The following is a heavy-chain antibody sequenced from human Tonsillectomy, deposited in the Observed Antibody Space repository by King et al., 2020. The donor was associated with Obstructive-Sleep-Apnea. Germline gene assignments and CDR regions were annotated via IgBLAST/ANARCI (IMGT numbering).Heavy chain of an antibody. CDR3: ARSRTVTRVADY. D-gene: IGHD4-17*01. CDR2: IYHSGST. J-gene: IGHJ4*02. CDR1: GYSISSGYY. Sequence: QLQESGPGLVKPSETLSLTCTVSGYSISSGYYWGWIRQPPGKGLEWIGSIYHSGSTYYNPSLKSRVTISVDTSKNQFSLKLSSVTAADTAVYYCARSRTVTRVADYWGQETLVTVSS. V-gene: IGHV4-38-2*02.